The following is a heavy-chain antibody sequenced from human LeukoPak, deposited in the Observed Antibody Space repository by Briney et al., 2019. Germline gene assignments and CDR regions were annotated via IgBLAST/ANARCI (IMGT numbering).Heavy chain of an antibody. CDR3: AREGGLYCSSTNCYFGY. D-gene: IGHD2-2*01. J-gene: IGHJ4*02. CDR1: GFTVSSNY. CDR2: IYSGGST. Sequence: GGSLRLSCAASGFTVSSNYMSWVRQAPGKGLEWVSVIYSGGSTYYADSVKGRFTISRDNSKNTLYLQMNSLRAEDTAVYYCAREGGLYCSSTNCYFGYWGQGTLVTVSS. V-gene: IGHV3-66*01.